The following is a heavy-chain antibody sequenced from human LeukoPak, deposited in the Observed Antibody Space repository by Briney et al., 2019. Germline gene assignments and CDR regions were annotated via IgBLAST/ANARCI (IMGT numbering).Heavy chain of an antibody. CDR1: GGSISSYY. J-gene: IGHJ4*02. V-gene: IGHV4-59*03. CDR3: SRGYGYYFES. CDR2: IYSSGST. Sequence: EXLSLTCXVSGGSISSYYWNWIRQPPGKGLEWIGYIYSSGSTNYNPSLKSRVAISVDTSRNQFSLKLSSVTTADTAVYYCSRGYGYYFESWGQGTLVTVSS. D-gene: IGHD5-18*01.